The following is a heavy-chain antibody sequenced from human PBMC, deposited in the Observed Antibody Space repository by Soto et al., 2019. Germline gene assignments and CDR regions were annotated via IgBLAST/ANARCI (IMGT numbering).Heavy chain of an antibody. Sequence: GGSLRLSCAASGFTFSIYGMSWVRQAPGEGLEWVSTFGGGGGGTSYADFVRGRFTISRDNSKNTLYLQMNSLRAGDMAVYYCAKDAPGSGWLSDSWGLGTLVTV. J-gene: IGHJ4*02. CDR2: FGGGGGGT. CDR3: AKDAPGSGWLSDS. D-gene: IGHD3-22*01. CDR1: GFTFSIYG. V-gene: IGHV3-23*01.